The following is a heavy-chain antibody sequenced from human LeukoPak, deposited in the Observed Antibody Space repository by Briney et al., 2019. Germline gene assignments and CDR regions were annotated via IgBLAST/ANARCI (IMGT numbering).Heavy chain of an antibody. V-gene: IGHV3-23*01. CDR3: AKCARIVWLPIDY. CDR2: ISGSGGST. Sequence: PGGSLRLSCAASGFSFSSFAMSWVRQAPGKGLEWVSGISGSGGSTYYADFVKGRFTISRDNSKNTLYLQMNSLRAEDTAVYYCAKCARIVWLPIDYWGQGTLVTVSS. CDR1: GFSFSSFA. J-gene: IGHJ4*02. D-gene: IGHD3-9*01.